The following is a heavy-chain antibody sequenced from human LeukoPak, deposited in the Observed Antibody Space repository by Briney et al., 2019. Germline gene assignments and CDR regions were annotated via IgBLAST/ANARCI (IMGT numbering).Heavy chain of an antibody. CDR1: GGTFSSYA. V-gene: IGHV1-8*02. CDR3: AGGVYDFWSGYGTHNWFDP. J-gene: IGHJ5*02. CDR2: MNPNSVNT. Sequence: ASVKVSCKASGGTFSSYAISWVRQAPGQGLEWMGWMNPNSVNTGYAQKFQGRVTMTRNTSISTAYMELSSLRSEDTAVYYCAGGVYDFWSGYGTHNWFDPWGQGTLVTVSS. D-gene: IGHD3-3*01.